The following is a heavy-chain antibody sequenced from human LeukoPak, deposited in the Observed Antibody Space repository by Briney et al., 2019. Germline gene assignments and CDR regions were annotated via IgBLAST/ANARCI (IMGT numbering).Heavy chain of an antibody. CDR3: ATESGYSYGYDWFDP. D-gene: IGHD5-18*01. V-gene: IGHV1-24*01. CDR1: GYTLTELS. CDR2: FDPEDGET. J-gene: IGHJ5*02. Sequence: GASVKVSCKVSGYTLTELSMHWVRRAPGKGLEWMGGFDPEDGETIYAQKFQGRVTMTEDTSTDTAYMELSSLRSEDTAVYYCATESGYSYGYDWFDPWGQGTLVTVSS.